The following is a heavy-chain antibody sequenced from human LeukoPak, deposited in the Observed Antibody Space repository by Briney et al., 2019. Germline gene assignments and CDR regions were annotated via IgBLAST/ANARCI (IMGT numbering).Heavy chain of an antibody. J-gene: IGHJ4*02. CDR1: AYSITSSYY. Sequence: SETLSLTCTVSAYSITSSYYWSWIRQPPGKGLEWIGYIYYSGSTNYNPSLKSRVTISVDTSKNQFSLKLSSVTAADTAVYYCARVRYSSGWYLFDYWGQGTLVTVSS. V-gene: IGHV4-59*01. CDR3: ARVRYSSGWYLFDY. CDR2: IYYSGST. D-gene: IGHD6-19*01.